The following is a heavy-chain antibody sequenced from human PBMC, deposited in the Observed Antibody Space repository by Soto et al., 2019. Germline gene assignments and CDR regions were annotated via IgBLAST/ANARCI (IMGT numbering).Heavy chain of an antibody. Sequence: SEILSLTCTVSGGSISSYSWSWIRQPPGTGLEWIGYIYYSGSTNYNPSLKRRVTISVDTSKNQFSLKLSSVTAADTAVYYCARDRAYYYGSGSYYNLAKYYYYYMDVWGKGTTVTVSS. CDR2: IYYSGST. CDR3: ARDRAYYYGSGSYYNLAKYYYYYMDV. V-gene: IGHV4-59*01. D-gene: IGHD3-10*01. J-gene: IGHJ6*03. CDR1: GGSISSYS.